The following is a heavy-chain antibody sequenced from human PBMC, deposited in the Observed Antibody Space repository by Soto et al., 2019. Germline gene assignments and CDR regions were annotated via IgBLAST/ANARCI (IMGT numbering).Heavy chain of an antibody. J-gene: IGHJ4*02. CDR1: GFTFTSSA. CDR3: AAASTIHSGELSLFLY. CDR2: IVVGSGNT. Sequence: ASVKVSCKASGFTFTSSAMQWVRQARGQRLEWIGWIVVGSGNTNYAQKFQERVTITRDMSTSTAYMELSSLRSEDTAVYYCAAASTIHSGELSLFLYWGQGTLVTVSS. V-gene: IGHV1-58*02. D-gene: IGHD3-16*02.